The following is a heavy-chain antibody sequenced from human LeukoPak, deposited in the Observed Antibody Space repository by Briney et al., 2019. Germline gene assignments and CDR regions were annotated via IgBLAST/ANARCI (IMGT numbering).Heavy chain of an antibody. V-gene: IGHV1-2*02. Sequence: ASVRVSCKASEYTFNDYYIHWVRQAPGQGLEWMGWINCKSGGTKFAQKFQGRVTMTKDRPIRTVYMELSRLRFDDTAVYYCARKPSDYYETLDAFDIWGQGTMVTVSS. D-gene: IGHD3-22*01. J-gene: IGHJ3*02. CDR3: ARKPSDYYETLDAFDI. CDR1: EYTFNDYY. CDR2: INCKSGGT.